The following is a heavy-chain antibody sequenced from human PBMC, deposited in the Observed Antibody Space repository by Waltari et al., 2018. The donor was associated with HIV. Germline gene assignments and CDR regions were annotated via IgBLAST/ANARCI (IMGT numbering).Heavy chain of an antibody. Sequence: EVILLQSGTEVRKPGASVQVSCKISGYICTASYIHWIKQAPEEGLKWVGLVDPANGEAALAEKFQGRVTMTTDTSTSTAYMELRNLRSDDTAMYYCARVESMLRVVHFDYWGQGTLVTVSS. CDR2: VDPANGEA. CDR3: ARVESMLRVVHFDY. V-gene: IGHV1-69-2*01. J-gene: IGHJ4*02. D-gene: IGHD3-16*01. CDR1: GYICTASY.